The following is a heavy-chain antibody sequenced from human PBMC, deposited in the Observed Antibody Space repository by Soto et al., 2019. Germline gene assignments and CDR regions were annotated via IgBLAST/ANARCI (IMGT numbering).Heavy chain of an antibody. D-gene: IGHD1-7*01. CDR1: GASVSNYH. V-gene: IGHV4-59*02. CDR2: ISSSGST. J-gene: IGHJ4*02. Sequence: SETLSLTCTVSGASVSNYHWSWISQPPGKGLEWIGCISSSGSTNYNPSLQSPVTISVDTSKNQCSLKLNSVTAADTAVYYCARGMRELPYWGQGFLVTVSS. CDR3: ARGMRELPY.